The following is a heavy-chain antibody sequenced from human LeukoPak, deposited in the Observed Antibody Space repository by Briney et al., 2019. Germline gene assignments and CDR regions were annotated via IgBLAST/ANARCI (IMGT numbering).Heavy chain of an antibody. Sequence: SETLSPTCAVYGGSFSGYYWSWIRQPPGKGLEWIGEINHSGSTNYNPSLKSRVTISVDTSKNQFSLKLSSVTAADTAVYYCARDQAGDYYFDYWGQGTLVTVSS. CDR3: ARDQAGDYYFDY. CDR2: INHSGST. CDR1: GGSFSGYY. V-gene: IGHV4-34*01. J-gene: IGHJ4*02.